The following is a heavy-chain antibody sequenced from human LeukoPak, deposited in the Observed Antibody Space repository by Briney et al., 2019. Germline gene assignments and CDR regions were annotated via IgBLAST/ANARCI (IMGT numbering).Heavy chain of an antibody. J-gene: IGHJ4*02. CDR2: INHSGST. CDR1: GGSFSGYY. D-gene: IGHD3-10*01. V-gene: IGHV4-34*01. CDR3: ARDGYSSMVRGASPYYFDY. Sequence: PSETLSLTCAVYGGSFSGYYWSWIRQPPGKGLEWIGEINHSGSTNYNPSLKSRVTISVDTSKNQFSLKLSSVTAADTAVYYCARDGYSSMVRGASPYYFDYWGQGTLVTVSS.